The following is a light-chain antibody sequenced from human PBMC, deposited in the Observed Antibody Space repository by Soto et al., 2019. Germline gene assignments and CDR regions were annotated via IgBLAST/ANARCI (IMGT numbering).Light chain of an antibody. CDR1: QSVDRN. CDR2: GAS. V-gene: IGKV3D-15*01. CDR3: QQYDSWPLT. J-gene: IGKJ4*01. Sequence: EIVMTQSPGTLSVSTEEGATLSCRASQSVDRNLAWYQQKPGQAPRLLIYGASTRPTGIPDRFSGSGSGTEFSLTSSILQSEDFAVYYCQQYDSWPLTFGGGTKVEIK.